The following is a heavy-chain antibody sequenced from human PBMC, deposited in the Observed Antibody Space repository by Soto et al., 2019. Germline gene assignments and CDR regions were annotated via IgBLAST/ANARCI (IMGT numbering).Heavy chain of an antibody. Sequence: QVQLQQWGAGLLKPSETLSLTCAVFGGSVNSGNYYWSWIRQPPGKGLEWIGEMSHSGGTNFNPSLKSRVTISVDTSKKQFYLKMSSVTAAAMDLYYCARVERGTATPVVDAFDIWGPGTMVTVSS. V-gene: IGHV4-34*01. D-gene: IGHD2-21*02. J-gene: IGHJ3*02. CDR2: MSHSGGT. CDR1: GGSVNSGNYY. CDR3: ARVERGTATPVVDAFDI.